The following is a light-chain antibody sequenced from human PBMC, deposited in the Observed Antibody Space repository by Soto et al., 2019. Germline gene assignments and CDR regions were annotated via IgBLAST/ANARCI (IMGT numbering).Light chain of an antibody. V-gene: IGKV3-11*01. Sequence: IVLTQSPATLSLSPGDRAALSCRASQSVSTSLAWYQHKPGQAPRLIIYDASKRAPGIPARFSGSGSGTDFTLTISSPEPEDFAVYYCQVRDVWPTFGQGTKV. J-gene: IGKJ1*01. CDR1: QSVSTS. CDR3: QVRDVWPT. CDR2: DAS.